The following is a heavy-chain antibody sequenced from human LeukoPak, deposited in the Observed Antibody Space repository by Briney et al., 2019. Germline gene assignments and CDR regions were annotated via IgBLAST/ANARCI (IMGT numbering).Heavy chain of an antibody. CDR3: ARHRVRWSANDAFDI. D-gene: IGHD4-23*01. CDR2: IYYSGST. CDR1: GGSISSYY. V-gene: IGHV4-59*08. Sequence: NASETLSLTCTVSGGSISSYYWSWIRQPPGKGLEWIGYIYYSGSTNYNPSLKSRVTISVDTSKNQFSLKLSSVTAADTAVYYCARHRVRWSANDAFDIWGQGTMVTVSS. J-gene: IGHJ3*02.